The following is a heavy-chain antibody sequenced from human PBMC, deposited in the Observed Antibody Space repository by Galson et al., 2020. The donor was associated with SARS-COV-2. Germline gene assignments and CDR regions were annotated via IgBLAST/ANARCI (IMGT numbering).Heavy chain of an antibody. CDR3: ARVQWLGLKSYYFDY. Sequence: TGGSLRLSCAASGFTVSSNYMSWVRQAPGKGLEWVSVIYSGGSTYYADSVKGRFTISRHNSKNTLYLQMNSLRAEDTAVYYCARVQWLGLKSYYFDYWGQGTLVTVSS. CDR1: GFTVSSNY. J-gene: IGHJ4*02. V-gene: IGHV3-53*04. D-gene: IGHD6-19*01. CDR2: IYSGGST.